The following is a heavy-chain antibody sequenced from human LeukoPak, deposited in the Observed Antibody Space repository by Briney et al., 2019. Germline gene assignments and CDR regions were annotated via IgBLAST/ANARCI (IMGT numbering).Heavy chain of an antibody. Sequence: KPSETLSLTCTVSGGSISSYYCSWIRQPPGKGLEWIGYISYSGSTNYSPSLKSRVTISVDTSKNQFSLKLSSVTAADTAVYYCARVGDGYKPQFDYWGQGALVTVSS. D-gene: IGHD5-24*01. V-gene: IGHV4-59*01. J-gene: IGHJ4*02. CDR3: ARVGDGYKPQFDY. CDR2: ISYSGST. CDR1: GGSISSYY.